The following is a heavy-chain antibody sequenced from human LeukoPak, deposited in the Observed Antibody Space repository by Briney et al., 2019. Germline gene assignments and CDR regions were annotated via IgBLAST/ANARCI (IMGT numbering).Heavy chain of an antibody. CDR2: IIPIFGTA. J-gene: IGHJ5*02. CDR3: AKGRHSSGWPNWFDP. D-gene: IGHD6-19*01. Sequence: SVKVSCKASGGTFSSYAISWVRQAPGQGLEWMGGIIPIFGTANYAQKFQGRVTITADKSTSTAYMELSSLRSEDTAVYYCAKGRHSSGWPNWFDPWGQGTLVTVSS. CDR1: GGTFSSYA. V-gene: IGHV1-69*06.